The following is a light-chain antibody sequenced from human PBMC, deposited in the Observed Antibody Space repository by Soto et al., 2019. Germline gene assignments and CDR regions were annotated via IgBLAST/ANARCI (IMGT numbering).Light chain of an antibody. CDR1: QSVSSSY. V-gene: IGKV3D-20*02. Sequence: ENVLTQSPGTLSLSPGERATLSCRASQSVSSSYLAWYQQKPGQAPRLLIYGASSRATGIPDRFSGSGSGTDFTLTISSLEPEDFAVYYCQQRSNWPVTFGQGTKVDIK. J-gene: IGKJ1*01. CDR2: GAS. CDR3: QQRSNWPVT.